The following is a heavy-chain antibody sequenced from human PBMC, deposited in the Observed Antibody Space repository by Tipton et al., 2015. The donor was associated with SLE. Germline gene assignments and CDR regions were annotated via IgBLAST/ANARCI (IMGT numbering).Heavy chain of an antibody. V-gene: IGHV3-23*01. CDR2: FMDSGDST. D-gene: IGHD6-19*01. Sequence: SLRLSCAASGFTFSRSDMSWVRQAPGKGLEWVSIFMDSGDSTYYADSVKGGFTISIDNSKNTLYLQKNSLRTGGTVVYYCTATGYSSGWYGGSSSVMYDCGQG. CDR3: TATGYSSGWYGGSSSVMYD. J-gene: IGHJ3*01. CDR1: GFTFSRSD.